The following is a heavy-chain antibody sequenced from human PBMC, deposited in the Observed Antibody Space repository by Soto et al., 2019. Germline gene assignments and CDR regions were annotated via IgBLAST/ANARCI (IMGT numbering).Heavy chain of an antibody. D-gene: IGHD2-15*01. CDR1: GFTFSSYW. V-gene: IGHV3-7*05. Sequence: EVQLVESGGGLVQPGGSLRLSCAASGFTFSSYWMSWVRQAPGKGLEWVANIKQDGSEKYYVDSVKGRFTISRDNAKNSLYLQMNSLRAEDTAVYYCARVLGYCSGGSCYILDAFDIWGQGTMVTVSS. CDR2: IKQDGSEK. CDR3: ARVLGYCSGGSCYILDAFDI. J-gene: IGHJ3*02.